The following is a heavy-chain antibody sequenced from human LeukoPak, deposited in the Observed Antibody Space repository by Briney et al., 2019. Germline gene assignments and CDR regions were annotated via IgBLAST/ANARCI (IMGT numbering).Heavy chain of an antibody. CDR2: ISGSGGST. V-gene: IGHV3-23*01. CDR3: AKVDAMSSGWYHFDY. CDR1: GFTFSSYA. Sequence: GGSLRLSCAASGFTFSSYAMSWARQAPGKGLEWVSAISGSGGSTYYADSVKGRFTISRDNSKNTLYLQMNSLRAEDTAVYYCAKVDAMSSGWYHFDYWGQGTLVTVSS. D-gene: IGHD6-19*01. J-gene: IGHJ4*02.